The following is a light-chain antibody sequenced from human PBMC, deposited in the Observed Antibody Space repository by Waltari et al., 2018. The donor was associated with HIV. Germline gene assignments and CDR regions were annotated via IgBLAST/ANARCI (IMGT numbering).Light chain of an antibody. V-gene: IGKV1-9*01. Sequence: DIQLTQSPSFLSASVGDRVTITCRASQGISSYLAWYQQNPGKAPKLLMYAASTLQSGVPSRFSGSGSGTEFTLTISSLQPEDFATYYCLHLNSYPLTFGPGTKVEIK. J-gene: IGKJ3*01. CDR3: LHLNSYPLT. CDR2: AAS. CDR1: QGISSY.